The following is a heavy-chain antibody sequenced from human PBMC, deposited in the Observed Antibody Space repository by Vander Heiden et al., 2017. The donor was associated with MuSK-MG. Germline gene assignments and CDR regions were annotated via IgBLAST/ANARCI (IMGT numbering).Heavy chain of an antibody. J-gene: IGHJ4*02. CDR1: GFTCSSYW. CDR2: IKQDGSEK. Sequence: EVQLVESGGGLVQPGGSLRLSCAPAGFTCSSYWMSWVRQAPGKGLEWVANIKQDGSEKYYVDSVKGRFTISRDNAKNSLYLQMNSLRAEDTAVYYCARGLLGDYGDYWGQGTLVTVSS. V-gene: IGHV3-7*01. D-gene: IGHD2-15*01. CDR3: ARGLLGDYGDY.